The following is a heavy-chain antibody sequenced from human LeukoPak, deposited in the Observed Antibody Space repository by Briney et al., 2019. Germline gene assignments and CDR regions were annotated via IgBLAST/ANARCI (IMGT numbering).Heavy chain of an antibody. D-gene: IGHD6-19*01. J-gene: IGHJ4*02. Sequence: PGGSLRLSCAASGFTFSSYSMNWVRQAPGKGLEWVSSISSSSSYIYYADSVKGRFTISRDNAKNSLYLQMNGLRAEDTAVYYCARVGTGLVPHWGQGTLVTVSS. CDR1: GFTFSSYS. CDR2: ISSSSSYI. V-gene: IGHV3-21*01. CDR3: ARVGTGLVPH.